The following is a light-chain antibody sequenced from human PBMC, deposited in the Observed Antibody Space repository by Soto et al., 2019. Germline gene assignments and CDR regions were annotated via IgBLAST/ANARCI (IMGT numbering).Light chain of an antibody. CDR1: QTLSINS. Sequence: EIVLTQSPDTLSLSPGERATLFCRASQTLSINSLAWYQQKPGQAPRLLIYAASTRDTGIPDRFKGSGSGTDFALTINRLEPEDFAVYYCQQYDCAPLTFGPGTKVDVK. V-gene: IGKV3-20*01. CDR2: AAS. CDR3: QQYDCAPLT. J-gene: IGKJ3*01.